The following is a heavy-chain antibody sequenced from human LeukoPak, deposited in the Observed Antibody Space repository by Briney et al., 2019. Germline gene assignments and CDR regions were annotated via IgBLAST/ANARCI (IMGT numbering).Heavy chain of an antibody. CDR3: ARGTTVVVPAASLWDGISYYYYYGMDV. CDR1: GGSISSGGYY. CDR2: IYYSGST. D-gene: IGHD2-2*01. V-gene: IGHV4-61*08. J-gene: IGHJ6*02. Sequence: PSETLSLTCTVSGGSISSGGYYWSWIRQHPGKGLEWIGYIYYSGSTNYNPSLKSRVTISVDTSKNQFSLKLSSVTAADTAVYYCARGTTVVVPAASLWDGISYYYYYGMDVWGQGTTVTVSS.